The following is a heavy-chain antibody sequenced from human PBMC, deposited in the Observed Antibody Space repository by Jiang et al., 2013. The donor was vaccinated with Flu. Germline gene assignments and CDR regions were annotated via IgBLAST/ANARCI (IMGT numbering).Heavy chain of an antibody. V-gene: IGHV1-69*01. CDR2: IIPIFGTA. CDR1: GGTFSSYA. J-gene: IGHJ4*02. Sequence: SSVKVSCKASGGTFSSYAISWVRQAPGQGLEWMGGIIPIFGTANYAQKFQGRVTITADESTSTAYMELSSLRSEDTAVYYCARRAYCGGDCYSYWLHFDYWGQGTLVTVSS. CDR3: ARRAYCGGDCYSYWLHFDY. D-gene: IGHD2-21*02.